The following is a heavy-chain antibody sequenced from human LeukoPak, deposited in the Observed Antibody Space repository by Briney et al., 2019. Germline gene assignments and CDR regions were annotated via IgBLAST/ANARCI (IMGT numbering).Heavy chain of an antibody. D-gene: IGHD2-2*01. J-gene: IGHJ4*02. CDR2: ISGSGGST. Sequence: GGSLRLSCAASGFTFSSYAMSWVRQAPGKGLEWVSAISGSGGSTYYADSVKGRFTISRDNSKNTLYLQMNSLRAEDTAVYYCAKGVVVVPAASHYYFDYWGQGTLVTVSS. CDR1: GFTFSSYA. CDR3: AKGVVVVPAASHYYFDY. V-gene: IGHV3-23*01.